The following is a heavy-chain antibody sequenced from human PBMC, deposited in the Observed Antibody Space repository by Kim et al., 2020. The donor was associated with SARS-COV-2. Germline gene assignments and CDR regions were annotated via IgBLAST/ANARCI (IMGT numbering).Heavy chain of an antibody. CDR2: ISSSSSYI. CDR1: GFTFSSYS. Sequence: GGSLRLSCAASGFTFSSYSMNWVRQAPGKGLEWVSSISSSSSYIYYADSVKGRFTISRDNAKNSLYLQMNSLRAEDTAVYYCARLEPNSYGFDYWGQGTLVTVSS. CDR3: ARLEPNSYGFDY. D-gene: IGHD5-18*01. V-gene: IGHV3-21*01. J-gene: IGHJ4*02.